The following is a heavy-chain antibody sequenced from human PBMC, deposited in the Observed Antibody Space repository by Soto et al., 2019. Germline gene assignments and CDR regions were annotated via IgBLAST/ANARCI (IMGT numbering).Heavy chain of an antibody. Sequence: GGSLRLSCAASGFTFRSSWMTWVRQAPGKGLEWVANIKQDGSEKNYVDSVKGRFTISRDNAQKSLYLQMSSLRTEDTAVYYCAGIDSGAYSLGYWGQGTLVTVSS. CDR3: AGIDSGAYSLGY. D-gene: IGHD1-26*01. J-gene: IGHJ4*02. V-gene: IGHV3-7*01. CDR1: GFTFRSSW. CDR2: IKQDGSEK.